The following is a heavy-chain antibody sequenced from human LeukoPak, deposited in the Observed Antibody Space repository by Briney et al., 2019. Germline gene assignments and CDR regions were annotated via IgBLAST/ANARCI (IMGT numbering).Heavy chain of an antibody. J-gene: IGHJ4*02. CDR3: AKDSLAAAGTRMVDN. D-gene: IGHD6-13*01. CDR1: GFTFSSYG. CDR2: IMYDGINK. Sequence: GGPLRLSCVASGFTFSSYGMHWVRQAPGKGLEWVAFIMYDGINKYNADSVKGRFTISRDNSKNTLYLQMSSLRPEDTAVYYCAKDSLAAAGTRMVDNWGQGTLVTVSS. V-gene: IGHV3-30*02.